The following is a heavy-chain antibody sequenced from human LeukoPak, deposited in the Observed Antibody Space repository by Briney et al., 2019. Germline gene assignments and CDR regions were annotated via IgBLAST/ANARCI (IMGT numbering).Heavy chain of an antibody. J-gene: IGHJ3*02. CDR3: ARDLRPMVRGVSAFDI. D-gene: IGHD3-10*01. V-gene: IGHV3-66*01. Sequence: GGSLRLSCAASGFTVSSNYMSWVRQAPGKGLEWVSVIYSGGSTYYADSVKGRFTISRDNSKNTLYLQMNSLRAEDTAVYYCARDLRPMVRGVSAFDIWGQGTMVTVSS. CDR1: GFTVSSNY. CDR2: IYSGGST.